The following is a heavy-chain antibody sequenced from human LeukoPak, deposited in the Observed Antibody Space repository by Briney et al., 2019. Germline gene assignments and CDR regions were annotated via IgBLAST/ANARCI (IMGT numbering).Heavy chain of an antibody. D-gene: IGHD6-19*01. CDR2: ISGSGGSA. V-gene: IGHV3-23*01. Sequence: GGSLRLSCAASGFTFSSYAMSWVRQAPGKGLEWVSAISGSGGSAYYADSVKGRFTISRDNSKNTLYLQMNSLRAEDTAVYYCAKDTSNSAVAGSRHFDYWGQGTLVTVSS. J-gene: IGHJ4*02. CDR3: AKDTSNSAVAGSRHFDY. CDR1: GFTFSSYA.